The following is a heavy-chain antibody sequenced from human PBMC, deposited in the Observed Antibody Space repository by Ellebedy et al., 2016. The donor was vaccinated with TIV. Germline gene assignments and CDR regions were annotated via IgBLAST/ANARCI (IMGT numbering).Heavy chain of an antibody. CDR2: IYPGDSDT. CDR1: GYSFTSYW. CDR3: ARLAAAGNGGDWFDP. V-gene: IGHV5-51*01. Sequence: GESLKISCKGSGYSFTSYWIGWVRQMPGKGLEWMGIIYPGDSDTRYSPSFQGQVTISADKSISTAYLQWSSLKASDTAMYYCARLAAAGNGGDWFDPWGQGTLVTVSS. D-gene: IGHD6-13*01. J-gene: IGHJ5*02.